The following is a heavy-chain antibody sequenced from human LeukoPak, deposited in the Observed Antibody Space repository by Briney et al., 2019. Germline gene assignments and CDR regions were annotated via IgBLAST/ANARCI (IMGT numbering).Heavy chain of an antibody. CDR2: IYYSGST. Sequence: SETLSLTCTVSGGSISSYYWSWIRQPPGKGLEWIGYIYYSGSTNYNPSLKSRVTISVDTFKNQFSLRLSSVTAADTAVYYCAGGYSSGWYPYWGQGTLVTVSS. CDR1: GGSISSYY. J-gene: IGHJ4*02. V-gene: IGHV4-59*01. CDR3: AGGYSSGWYPY. D-gene: IGHD6-19*01.